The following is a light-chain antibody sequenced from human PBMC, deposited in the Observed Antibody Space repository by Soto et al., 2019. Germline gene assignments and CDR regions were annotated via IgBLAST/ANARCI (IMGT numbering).Light chain of an antibody. V-gene: IGKV1-5*03. CDR3: QQYKTYSRS. CDR1: QSISSW. CDR2: KAS. Sequence: DIQMTQSPSTLSASVGDRVTITSRASQSISSWLAWYQQKPGKAPKLLIHKASILQSGVPSRFSGTGSGTDFTLTISILQPDDYATYYCQQYKTYSRSFRQGTRVEIK. J-gene: IGKJ1*01.